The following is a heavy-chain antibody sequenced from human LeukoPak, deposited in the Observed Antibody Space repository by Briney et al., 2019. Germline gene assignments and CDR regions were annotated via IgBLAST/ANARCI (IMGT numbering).Heavy chain of an antibody. D-gene: IGHD2-21*02. V-gene: IGHV4-39*01. Sequence: SETLSLTCSVSGDSISSGSYYWGWIRQPPGKGLEWIGSIYYSGSTYYNPSLKSRLTISVDTSKTHFSLNLSSVTAADTAVYYCARGGYCGGDCYFYYWGQGTLVTVSS. CDR3: ARGGYCGGDCYFYY. CDR1: GDSISSGSYY. J-gene: IGHJ4*02. CDR2: IYYSGST.